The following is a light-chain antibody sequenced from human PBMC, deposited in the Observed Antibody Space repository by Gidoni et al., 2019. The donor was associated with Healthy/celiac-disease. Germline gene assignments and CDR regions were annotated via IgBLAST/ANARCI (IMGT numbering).Light chain of an antibody. Sequence: DIHMAQSPSSLSASVGDSVTITCRASQSISSYLNWYQQKPGKAPKLLIYAGSSLQSGVPSRFSGSGSGTDFTLTISSLQPEDFAAYYCQQSYSTPRTFGQGTQVEIK. CDR1: QSISSY. CDR3: QQSYSTPRT. V-gene: IGKV1-39*01. CDR2: AGS. J-gene: IGKJ1*01.